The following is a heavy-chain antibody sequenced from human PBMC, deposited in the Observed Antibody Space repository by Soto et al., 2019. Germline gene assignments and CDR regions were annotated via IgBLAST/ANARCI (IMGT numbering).Heavy chain of an antibody. V-gene: IGHV1-46*01. D-gene: IGHD4-17*01. CDR2: INPSGGST. Sequence: ASVKVSCKASGYTFTSYYMHWVRQAPGQGLEWMGIINPSGGSTSYAQKFQGRVTMTRDTSTSTVYMELSSLRSEDTAVCYCARERKLTTVTTTYYYYGMDVWGQGTTVTVSS. CDR3: ARERKLTTVTTTYYYYGMDV. CDR1: GYTFTSYY. J-gene: IGHJ6*02.